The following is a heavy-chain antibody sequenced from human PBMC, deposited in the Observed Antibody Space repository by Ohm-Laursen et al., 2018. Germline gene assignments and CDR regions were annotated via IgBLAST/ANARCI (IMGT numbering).Heavy chain of an antibody. CDR3: ARASGGGNKPDAFDI. J-gene: IGHJ3*02. CDR1: GYTFTSYG. D-gene: IGHD2-15*01. CDR2: ISAYNGNT. Sequence: GATVKISCKASGYTFTSYGISWVRQAPGQGLEWMGWISAYNGNTNYAQKVQGRVTMTRDRSTSTAYMELRSLRSDDTAVYYCARASGGGNKPDAFDIWGQGTMVTVSS. V-gene: IGHV1-18*01.